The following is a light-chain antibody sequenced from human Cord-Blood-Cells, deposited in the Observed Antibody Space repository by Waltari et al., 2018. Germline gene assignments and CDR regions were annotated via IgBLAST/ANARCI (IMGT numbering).Light chain of an antibody. CDR2: DVS. V-gene: IGLV2-14*01. Sequence: QSALTQPASVSGSPGQSITISCTGTSSDVGGYNYVSWYQQHPGKAPKLMIYDVSNRPSGVSNRCSGSKSGNTAPLTISWLQAEDEADYYCSSYTSSSLVVFGGGTKLTVL. CDR3: SSYTSSSLVV. J-gene: IGLJ2*01. CDR1: SSDVGGYNY.